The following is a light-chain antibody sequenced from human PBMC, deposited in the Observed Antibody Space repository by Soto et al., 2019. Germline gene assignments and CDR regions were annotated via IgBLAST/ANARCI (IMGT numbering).Light chain of an antibody. CDR2: KAS. Sequence: DIQMTQSPSTLSGSVGDRVTITCRASQTISSWLAWYQQKPGKAPKLLIYKASTLKSGVPSRFSVSVSGTDFPLTISSLHPDDFATYYCQHYISYSEEFCQGTQVELK. V-gene: IGKV1-5*03. CDR1: QTISSW. J-gene: IGKJ1*01. CDR3: QHYISYSEE.